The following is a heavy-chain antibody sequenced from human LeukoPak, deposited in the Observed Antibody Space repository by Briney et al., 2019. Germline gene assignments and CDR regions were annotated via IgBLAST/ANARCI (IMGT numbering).Heavy chain of an antibody. Sequence: GASVKVSCKASGYTFTSFNINWVRQAPGQGLEWIGWMNPNSVNTAYSQKFQGRVTMTRNTSITTAYMELSGLKSEDTAVYYCARSWWPREDAFDIWGQGTLVTVS. J-gene: IGHJ3*02. D-gene: IGHD2-8*02. CDR3: ARSWWPREDAFDI. CDR1: GYTFTSFN. CDR2: MNPNSVNT. V-gene: IGHV1-8*01.